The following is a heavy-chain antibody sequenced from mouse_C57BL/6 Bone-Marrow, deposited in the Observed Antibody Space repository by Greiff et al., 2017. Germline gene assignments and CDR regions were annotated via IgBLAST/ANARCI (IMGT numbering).Heavy chain of an antibody. Sequence: QVQLQQSGAELVRPGTSVKMSCKASGYTFTNYWIGWAKQRPGHGLEWIGDISPGGGYTNYNEKFKGKATLTADKSSSTAYMQFSSLTSEDSAIYYCARSSNYSYWYFDVWGTGTTVTVSS. CDR2: ISPGGGYT. CDR1: GYTFTNYW. J-gene: IGHJ1*03. V-gene: IGHV1-63*01. CDR3: ARSSNYSYWYFDV. D-gene: IGHD2-5*01.